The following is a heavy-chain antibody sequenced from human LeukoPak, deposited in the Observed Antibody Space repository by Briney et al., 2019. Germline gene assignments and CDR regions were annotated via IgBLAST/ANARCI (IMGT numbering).Heavy chain of an antibody. CDR1: GGSISSYY. J-gene: IGHJ5*02. D-gene: IGHD1-1*01. CDR3: ATTTGGPYNWFDP. CDR2: IYYSGST. V-gene: IGHV4-59*08. Sequence: SETLSLTCTVSGGSISSYYWSWIRQPPGKGLEWIGYIYYSGSTSYNPSLKSRVTILVDTSKNQFSLKLSSVTAADTAVYYCATTTGGPYNWFDPWGQGTLVTVSS.